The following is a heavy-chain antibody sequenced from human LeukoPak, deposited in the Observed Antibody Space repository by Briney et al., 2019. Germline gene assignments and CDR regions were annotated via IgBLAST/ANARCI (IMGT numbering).Heavy chain of an antibody. CDR3: ARAVSSGLVDY. CDR2: IYYSGST. V-gene: IGHV4-59*01. J-gene: IGHJ4*02. CDR1: GGSISSYY. Sequence: PSETLSLTCTVSGGSISSYYWSWIRQPPGKGLEWIGYIYYSGSTNYNPSLKSRVTISVDTSKNQFSLKLSSVTAADTAVYYCARAVSSGLVDYWGQGTLVTVSS. D-gene: IGHD6-19*01.